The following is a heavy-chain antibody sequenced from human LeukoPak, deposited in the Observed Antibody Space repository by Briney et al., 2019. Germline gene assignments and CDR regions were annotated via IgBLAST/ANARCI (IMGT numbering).Heavy chain of an antibody. CDR3: ARDLGATIFGVVIPGWFDP. CDR2: MNPNSGNT. Sequence: ASVKVSCKASGYTFTSYDINWVRQATGQGLEWMGWMNPNSGNTGYAQKFQGRVTITRNTSISTAYMELSRLRSDDTAVYYCARDLGATIFGVVIPGWFDPWGQGTLVTVSS. D-gene: IGHD3-3*01. V-gene: IGHV1-8*03. J-gene: IGHJ5*02. CDR1: GYTFTSYD.